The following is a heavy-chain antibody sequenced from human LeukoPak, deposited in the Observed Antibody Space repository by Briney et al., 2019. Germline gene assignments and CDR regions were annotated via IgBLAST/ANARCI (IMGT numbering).Heavy chain of an antibody. CDR1: GFTFSSYS. Sequence: GGSLRLSCAASGFTFSSYSMNWVRQAPGKGLEWVSSISSSSSYIYYADSVKGRFTISGDNAKNSLYLQMNSLRAEDTAVYYCARVPHDPRGYDEYYFDYWGQGTLVTVSS. CDR2: ISSSSSYI. V-gene: IGHV3-21*01. J-gene: IGHJ4*02. CDR3: ARVPHDPRGYDEYYFDY. D-gene: IGHD5-12*01.